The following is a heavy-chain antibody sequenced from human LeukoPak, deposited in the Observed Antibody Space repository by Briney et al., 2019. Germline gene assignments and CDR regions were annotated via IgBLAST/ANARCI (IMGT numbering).Heavy chain of an antibody. V-gene: IGHV3-7*01. CDR2: IKQDGTEK. Sequence: GGSLRLSCAASGLTFTTYWMSWVRQAPGKGLEWVANIKQDGTEKYYVDSVKGRFTISRDNAKNSLYLQMNSLRVEDTAVYYCARDNVYYDSSGAELDYWGQGTLVTVSS. D-gene: IGHD3-22*01. CDR3: ARDNVYYDSSGAELDY. CDR1: GLTFTTYW. J-gene: IGHJ4*02.